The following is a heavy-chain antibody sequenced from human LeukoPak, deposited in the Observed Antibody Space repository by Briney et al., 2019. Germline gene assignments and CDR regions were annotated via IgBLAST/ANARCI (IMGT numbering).Heavy chain of an antibody. CDR1: GFTFSSYW. CDR2: IKQDGSEK. Sequence: PGGSLRLSCAASGFTFSSYWMSWVRQAPGKGLEWVANIKQDGSEKYYVDSVKGRFTISRDNAKNSLYLQMNSLRAEDTALYYCAKGLFPSYYDSSGYYNNWFDPWGQGTLVTVSS. D-gene: IGHD3-22*01. V-gene: IGHV3-7*03. CDR3: AKGLFPSYYDSSGYYNNWFDP. J-gene: IGHJ5*02.